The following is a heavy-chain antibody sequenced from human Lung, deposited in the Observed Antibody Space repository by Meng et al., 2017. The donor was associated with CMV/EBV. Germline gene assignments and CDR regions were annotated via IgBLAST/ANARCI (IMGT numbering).Heavy chain of an antibody. V-gene: IGHV1-2*06. J-gene: IGHJ4*01. Sequence: VQLVPSGAEVKRPGASVKLSCQASGYSFSGFYLNWARQAPGHGLEWLGRVNPISDDTHLAQKFEGRITVTRGATINTAFMELTRLRPDDTAVYYCAKSSDNGWSSWGPGTLVTVSS. CDR1: GYSFSGFY. CDR2: VNPISDDT. CDR3: AKSSDNGWSS. D-gene: IGHD6-19*01.